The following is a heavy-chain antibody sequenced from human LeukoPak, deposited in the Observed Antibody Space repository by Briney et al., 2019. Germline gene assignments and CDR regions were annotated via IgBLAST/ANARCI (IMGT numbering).Heavy chain of an antibody. D-gene: IGHD6-19*01. J-gene: IGHJ4*02. CDR2: ISAYNGNT. V-gene: IGHV1-18*01. Sequence: ASVKVSCKASGYTFTSYVNWVRQAPGQGLQWMGWISAYNGNTNYAQRLQGRVTMTTDTSTSTAYMELRSLRSDDTAVYYCASLDAVGRTNYWGQGTLVTVSS. CDR3: ASLDAVGRTNY. CDR1: GYTFTSY.